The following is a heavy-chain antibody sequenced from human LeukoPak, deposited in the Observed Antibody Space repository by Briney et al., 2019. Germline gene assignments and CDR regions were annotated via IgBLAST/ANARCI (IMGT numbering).Heavy chain of an antibody. D-gene: IGHD2-8*02. CDR1: GGSNSSFY. Sequence: SETLSLTCSVSGGSNSSFYYTWIRPPAGGGLEWSGRISSSGTANYNPSFKSRVTMSLDTSKNQFSLKLRSVTAADTAMYYSASDHRVRGVSNYLDPWGQGILVAVSS. CDR3: ASDHRVRGVSNYLDP. CDR2: ISSSGTA. V-gene: IGHV4-4*07. J-gene: IGHJ5*02.